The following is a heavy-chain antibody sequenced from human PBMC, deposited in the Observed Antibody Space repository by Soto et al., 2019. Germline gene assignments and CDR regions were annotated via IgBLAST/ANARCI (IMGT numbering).Heavy chain of an antibody. D-gene: IGHD3-3*01. V-gene: IGHV4-59*01. Sequence: ETLSLTCTVSGGSISSYYWSWIRQPPGKGLEWIGYIYYSGSTNYNPSLKSRVTISVDTSKNQFSLKLSSVTAADTAVYYCARSFTIFGVVSRFDPWGQGTLVTVSS. CDR1: GGSISSYY. J-gene: IGHJ5*02. CDR3: ARSFTIFGVVSRFDP. CDR2: IYYSGST.